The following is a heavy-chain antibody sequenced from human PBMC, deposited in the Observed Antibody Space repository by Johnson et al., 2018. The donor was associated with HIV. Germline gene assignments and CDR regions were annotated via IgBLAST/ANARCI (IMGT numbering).Heavy chain of an antibody. D-gene: IGHD5-18*01. CDR1: GFTVSSNY. Sequence: VQLVESGGALVQPGGSLRLSCAASGFTVSSNYMSWVRQAPGKGLEWVSFIYSGGTIYHAESVKGRFTISRDNAKYTVDLQMNSLRAEDTAVYYCARLPSGYSRDGFNIWGQGTMVTVSS. CDR3: ARLPSGYSRDGFNI. CDR2: IYSGGTI. V-gene: IGHV3-66*02. J-gene: IGHJ3*02.